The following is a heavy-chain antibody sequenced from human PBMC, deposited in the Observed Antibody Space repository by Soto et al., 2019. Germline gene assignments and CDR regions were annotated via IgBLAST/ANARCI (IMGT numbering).Heavy chain of an antibody. V-gene: IGHV3-30*18. CDR2: MSYDGSNE. J-gene: IGHJ4*02. CDR3: AKDGSQTFDY. D-gene: IGHD1-26*01. CDR1: GFTFSHYA. Sequence: QVQLVESGGGVVQPGRSLRLSCAASGFTFSHYAMHWVRQAPGKGLEWVARMSYDGSNEYYADSGKGRFTISRDNSKNTLYLHMTSLRAEATAVYYCAKDGSQTFDYWGQGPLVTVSS.